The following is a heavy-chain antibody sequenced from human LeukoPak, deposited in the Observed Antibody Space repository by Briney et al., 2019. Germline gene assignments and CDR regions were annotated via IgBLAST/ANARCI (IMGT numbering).Heavy chain of an antibody. CDR1: GFTFDDYA. J-gene: IGHJ4*02. CDR3: AKAVGDAYFDN. V-gene: IGHV3-9*01. Sequence: GGSLRLSCAASGFTFDDYAMYWVRQAPGKGLEWVSSISWNSGSIGYADAVKGRFTISRDNAKNSLYLQMNGLSAEDTALYFCAKAVGDAYFDNWGQGTLVTVSS. D-gene: IGHD3-10*01. CDR2: ISWNSGSI.